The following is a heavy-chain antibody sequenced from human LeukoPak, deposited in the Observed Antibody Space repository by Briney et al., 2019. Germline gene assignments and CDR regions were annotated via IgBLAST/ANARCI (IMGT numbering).Heavy chain of an antibody. CDR1: GYSISSSNW. D-gene: IGHD3-10*01. J-gene: IGHJ3*01. V-gene: IGHV4-28*03. Sequence: PSETLSLTCAVSGYSISSSNWWGWIRQPPGKGLEWIGSIYYSGSTYYNPSLKSRVTISVDTSKNQFSLKLSSVTAADTAVYYCARAPPGSWGQGTMVTVSS. CDR2: IYYSGST. CDR3: ARAPPGS.